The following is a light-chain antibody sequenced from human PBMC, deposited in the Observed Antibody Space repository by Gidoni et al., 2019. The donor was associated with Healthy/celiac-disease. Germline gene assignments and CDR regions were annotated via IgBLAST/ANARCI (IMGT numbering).Light chain of an antibody. CDR2: DAS. CDR3: QQYDNLLT. CDR1: QDISNY. V-gene: IGKV1-33*01. J-gene: IGKJ4*01. Sequence: DIQMTQSPSSLSASVGDRVTITCQASQDISNYLNWYQQKPGKAPKLLFYDASNLETGVPSRFSGSGSGTDFPFPISSLQPEDIATYYFQQYDNLLTFGGGTKVEIK.